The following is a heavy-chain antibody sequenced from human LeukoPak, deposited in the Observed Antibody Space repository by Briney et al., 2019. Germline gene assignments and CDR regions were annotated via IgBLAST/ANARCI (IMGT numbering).Heavy chain of an antibody. J-gene: IGHJ4*02. CDR3: AREGVVSDYYFDY. Sequence: GGSLRLSCEASGFTFSSYEMNWVRQAPGKGLEWVSHISSSGSTIYYADSVKGRFTISRDNAKNSLHLQMNSLRAEDTAVYYCAREGVVSDYYFDYWGQGTLVTVSS. D-gene: IGHD2-15*01. CDR1: GFTFSSYE. CDR2: ISSSGSTI. V-gene: IGHV3-48*03.